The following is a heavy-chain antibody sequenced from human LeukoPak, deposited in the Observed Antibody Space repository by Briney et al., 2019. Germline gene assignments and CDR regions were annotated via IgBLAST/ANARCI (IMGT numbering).Heavy chain of an antibody. Sequence: GGSLRLSCAASGFTFSSYWMHWVRQAPGKGLEWVSSISSSGTYVYCADSVKGRFTISRDNAKNSLSLQMNSLRADDAAVYYCARASSKQLAGYLPDGFDIWGQGTMVTVSS. CDR3: ARASSKQLAGYLPDGFDI. J-gene: IGHJ3*02. CDR2: ISSSGTYV. CDR1: GFTFSSYW. D-gene: IGHD3-9*01. V-gene: IGHV3-21*01.